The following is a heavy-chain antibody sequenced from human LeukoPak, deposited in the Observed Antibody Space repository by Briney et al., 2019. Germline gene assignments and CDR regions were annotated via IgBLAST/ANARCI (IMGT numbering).Heavy chain of an antibody. Sequence: SETLSLTCTVSGSSISSYYWSWIRQHPGKGLEWIGYIYYSGSTYYNPSLKSRVTISVDTSKNQFSLRLSSVTAADTAVYYCARGVYYDNLTGYYSGRFDYWGQGTLVTVSS. CDR3: ARGVYYDNLTGYYSGRFDY. J-gene: IGHJ4*02. V-gene: IGHV4-59*12. CDR1: GSSISSYY. CDR2: IYYSGST. D-gene: IGHD3-9*01.